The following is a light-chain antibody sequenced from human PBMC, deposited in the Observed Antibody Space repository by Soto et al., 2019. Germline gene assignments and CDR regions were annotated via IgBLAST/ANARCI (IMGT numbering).Light chain of an antibody. CDR1: QDISNY. CDR3: QKYNSVPLT. V-gene: IGKV1-27*01. J-gene: IGKJ3*01. Sequence: DIQMTQSPSSLSASVGDRVTITCRASQDISNYLAWYQQKPGKVPKVRIYAASTLQSGVPSRFSGSGSATDFTLTISSLQPEDVATYYCQKYNSVPLTFGPGTKVEIK. CDR2: AAS.